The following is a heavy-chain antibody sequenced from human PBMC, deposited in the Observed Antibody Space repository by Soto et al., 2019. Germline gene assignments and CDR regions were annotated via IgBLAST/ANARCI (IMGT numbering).Heavy chain of an antibody. CDR1: GFTFSSYS. Sequence: PGGSLRLSCAASGFTFSSYSMNWVRQAPGKGLEWVSYISSSSSTIYYADSVKGRFTISRDNAKNSLYLQMNSLRDEDTAVYYCARDLKYYDILTGYYTGGYYYGMDVWGQGTTVTVSS. CDR2: ISSSSSTI. V-gene: IGHV3-48*02. CDR3: ARDLKYYDILTGYYTGGYYYGMDV. J-gene: IGHJ6*02. D-gene: IGHD3-9*01.